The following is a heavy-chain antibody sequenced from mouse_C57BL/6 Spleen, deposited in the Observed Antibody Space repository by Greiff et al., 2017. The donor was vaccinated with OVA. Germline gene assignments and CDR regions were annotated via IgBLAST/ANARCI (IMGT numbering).Heavy chain of an antibody. CDR1: GFSLTSYG. D-gene: IGHD1-1*01. CDR3: ASYGSGHFDY. J-gene: IGHJ2*01. V-gene: IGHV2-2*01. CDR2: IWSGGST. Sequence: QVQLQQSGPGLVQPSQSLSITCTVSGFSLTSYGVHWVRQSPGKGLEWLGVIWSGGSTDYNAAFISRLSISKDNSKSQVFFKMTSLQADDTALYYCASYGSGHFDYWGQGTTLTVSS.